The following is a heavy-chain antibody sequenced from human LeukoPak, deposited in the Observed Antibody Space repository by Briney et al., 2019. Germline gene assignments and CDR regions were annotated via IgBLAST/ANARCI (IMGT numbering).Heavy chain of an antibody. CDR2: INPSGCST. Sequence: ASVTVSCQASGYTFTSYYMHRVRQAPGQGLEWMGIINPSGCSTSYAQKFQGRVTMTRDMSTSTVYMELSSLRSEDTAVYYCARSAGGDVDTAMVTSWFDPWGQGTLVTVSS. CDR3: ARSAGGDVDTAMVTSWFDP. V-gene: IGHV1-46*01. J-gene: IGHJ5*02. D-gene: IGHD5-18*01. CDR1: GYTFTSYY.